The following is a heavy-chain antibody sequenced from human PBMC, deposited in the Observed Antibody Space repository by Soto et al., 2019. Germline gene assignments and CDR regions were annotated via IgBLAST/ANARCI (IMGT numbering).Heavy chain of an antibody. D-gene: IGHD3-3*01. V-gene: IGHV3-21*01. J-gene: IGHJ6*03. CDR2: ISSSSYI. CDR3: ARSEGLPHYYYMDV. CDR1: GFSFSNYG. Sequence: GGSLRLSCAASGFSFSNYGMRWVRQAPGKGLEWVSSISSSSYIYYADSVKGRFTISRDNAKNSLYLQMNSLRAEDTAVYYCARSEGLPHYYYMDVWGKGTTVTVSS.